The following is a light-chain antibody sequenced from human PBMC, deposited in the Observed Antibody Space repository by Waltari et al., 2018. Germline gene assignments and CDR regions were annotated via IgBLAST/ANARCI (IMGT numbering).Light chain of an antibody. CDR3: SSYVGNNNLI. CDR2: DVS. Sequence: WYQQHPREDPKLCIYDVSKRPSAVPDRVSGSKSGNTASLTVSGLQAEDEADYYCSSYVGNNNLIFGGGTKLTVL. J-gene: IGLJ2*01. V-gene: IGLV2-8*01.